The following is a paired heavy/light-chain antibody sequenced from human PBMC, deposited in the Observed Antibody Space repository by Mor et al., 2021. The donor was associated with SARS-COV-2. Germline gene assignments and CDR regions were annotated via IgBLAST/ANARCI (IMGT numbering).Light chain of an antibody. CDR1: QSISSY. CDR3: QQSYSTPQ. Sequence: DIQMTQSPSSLSASVGDRVTITCRASQSISSYLNWYQQKPGKAPKLLIYAASSLQSGVPSRFSGSGSGTDFTLTISSLQPEDFATYYCQQSYSTPQFGQGTKVEIK. J-gene: IGKJ1*01. CDR2: AAS. V-gene: IGKV1-39*01.
Heavy chain of an antibody. Sequence: QVQLVQSGAEVKKPGSSVKVSCKASGGTFSSYAISWVRQAPGQGLEWMGGIIPIFGTANYAQKFQGRVTITADKSTSTAYMELSSLRSEDTAVYYCARDLPRYPRFLEWFPQAPPYAFDIWGQGTMVTVSS. D-gene: IGHD3-3*01. CDR2: IIPIFGTA. CDR3: ARDLPRYPRFLEWFPQAPPYAFDI. J-gene: IGHJ3*02. V-gene: IGHV1-69*06. CDR1: GGTFSSYA.